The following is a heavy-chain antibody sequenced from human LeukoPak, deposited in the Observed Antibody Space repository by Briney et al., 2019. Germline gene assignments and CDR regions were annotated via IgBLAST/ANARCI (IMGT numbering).Heavy chain of an antibody. D-gene: IGHD2-2*01. J-gene: IGHJ5*02. CDR1: GYTFTSYD. CDR3: ARGLRFVVVPAALTP. V-gene: IGHV1-46*01. Sequence: ASVKVSCKASGYTFTSYDINWVRQATGQGLEWMGIINPSGGSTSYAQKFQGRVTMTRDTSTSTVYMELSSLRSEDTAVYYCARGLRFVVVPAALTPWGQGTLVTVSS. CDR2: INPSGGST.